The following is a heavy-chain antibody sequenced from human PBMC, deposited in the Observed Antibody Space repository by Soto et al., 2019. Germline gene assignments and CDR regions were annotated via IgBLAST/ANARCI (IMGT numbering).Heavy chain of an antibody. V-gene: IGHV1-18*01. D-gene: IGHD6-19*01. J-gene: IGHJ4*02. CDR1: GYPFTSYG. CDR3: ARDRLIAVTGLLHY. CDR2: ISAYNGKT. Sequence: QVQLVQSGAEVKKPGASVKVSCKTSGYPFTSYGINWVRQAPGQGPEWMGWISAYNGKTSYTQKFQGRVTMTPDTSTSTAYMELRSLRSDDTAVYYCARDRLIAVTGLLHYWGQGNLVTVSS.